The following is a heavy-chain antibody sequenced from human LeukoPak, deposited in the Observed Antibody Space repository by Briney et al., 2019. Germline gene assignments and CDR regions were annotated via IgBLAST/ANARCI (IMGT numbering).Heavy chain of an antibody. V-gene: IGHV1-69*13. Sequence: ASVKVSCKASGGTFSSYAISWVRQAPGQGLEWMGGIIPIFGTANYAQKFQGRVTITADESTSTAYMELSSLRSEDTAVYYCARATYSSGWFHLQYFDYWGQGTTVTVSS. D-gene: IGHD6-19*01. CDR1: GGTFSSYA. CDR2: IIPIFGTA. J-gene: IGHJ4*03. CDR3: ARATYSSGWFHLQYFDY.